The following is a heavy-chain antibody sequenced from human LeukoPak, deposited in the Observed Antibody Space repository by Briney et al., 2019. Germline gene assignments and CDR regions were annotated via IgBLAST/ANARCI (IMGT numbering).Heavy chain of an antibody. CDR1: GFTFSKYD. CDR3: AKSPGSVIFRGDY. D-gene: IGHD5/OR15-5a*01. J-gene: IGHJ4*02. CDR2: ISRDGTT. V-gene: IGHV3-23*01. Sequence: GGSLRLSCAASGFTFSKYDMYWIRQAPGKGLECVSVISRDGTTYYADSVKGRFTISRDNSQNTLSLQMNSLRTEDTAVYYCAKSPGSVIFRGDYWGQGTLVTVSS.